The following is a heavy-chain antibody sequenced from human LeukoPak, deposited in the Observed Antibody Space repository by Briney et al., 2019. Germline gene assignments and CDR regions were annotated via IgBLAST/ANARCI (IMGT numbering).Heavy chain of an antibody. CDR1: GFTFSSYA. D-gene: IGHD2-2*01. V-gene: IGHV3-23*01. Sequence: GGSLRLSCAASGFTFSSYAMSWVRQAPGKGLEWVSAISGGSGGSTYYADAVKGRFAISRDNSKTTLYVQMNSLRAEDTAVYYCARDSLEVPGDFDYWGQGTLVTVSS. CDR2: ISGGSGGST. CDR3: ARDSLEVPGDFDY. J-gene: IGHJ4*02.